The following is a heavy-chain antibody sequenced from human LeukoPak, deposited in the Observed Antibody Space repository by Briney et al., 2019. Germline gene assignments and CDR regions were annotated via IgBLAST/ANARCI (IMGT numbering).Heavy chain of an antibody. J-gene: IGHJ4*02. CDR2: IYYSGSA. CDR1: GGSISSYY. CDR3: AREAPGGSGWTYFDY. V-gene: IGHV4-59*01. Sequence: PSETLSLTCTVSGGSISSYYWSWIRQPPGKGLEWIGYIYYSGSANYHPSLMSRVTISLDTSENHVSLRLTSVTAEDTAVYYCAREAPGGSGWTYFDYWGQGSLVTVSS. D-gene: IGHD6-19*01.